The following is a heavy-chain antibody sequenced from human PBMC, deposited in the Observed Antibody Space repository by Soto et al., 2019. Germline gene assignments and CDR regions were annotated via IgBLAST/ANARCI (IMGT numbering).Heavy chain of an antibody. J-gene: IGHJ4*02. CDR1: GGTFSRHA. D-gene: IGHD3-22*01. CDR3: AGGWGYDSTDYYYAY. V-gene: IGHV1-69*01. CDR2: IIPIFGTA. Sequence: QVQLVQSGAEVRKPGSSVKVSCKASGGTFSRHAISWVRQAPGQGLEWMGGIIPIFGTANHAQKFQGRVTIIADESTSTVYMELSSLRSEDTAIYYCAGGWGYDSTDYYYAYWGQGTLVIVSS.